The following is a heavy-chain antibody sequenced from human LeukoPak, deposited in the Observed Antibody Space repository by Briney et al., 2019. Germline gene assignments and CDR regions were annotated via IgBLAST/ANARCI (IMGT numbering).Heavy chain of an antibody. CDR3: ARARMVRGPLAPPRFDY. V-gene: IGHV1-69*13. CDR1: GYTFTSYG. Sequence: ASVKVSCKASGYTFTSYGISWVRQAPGQGLEWMGGIIPIFGTANYAQKFQGRVTITADESTSTAYMELSSLRSEDTAVYYCARARMVRGPLAPPRFDYWGQGTLVTVSS. D-gene: IGHD3-10*01. J-gene: IGHJ4*02. CDR2: IIPIFGTA.